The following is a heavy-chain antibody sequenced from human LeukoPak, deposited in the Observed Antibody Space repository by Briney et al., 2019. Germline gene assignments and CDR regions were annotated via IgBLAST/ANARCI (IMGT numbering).Heavy chain of an antibody. Sequence: GGSLRLSCAASGFTFDDYTMHWVRQAPGKGLEWVSLISWDGGSTCYADSVKGRFTISRDNSKNSLYLQMNSLRTEDTALYYCAKDSGSSWQDYYYMDVWGKGTTVTVSS. D-gene: IGHD6-13*01. CDR2: ISWDGGST. CDR1: GFTFDDYT. V-gene: IGHV3-43*01. J-gene: IGHJ6*03. CDR3: AKDSGSSWQDYYYMDV.